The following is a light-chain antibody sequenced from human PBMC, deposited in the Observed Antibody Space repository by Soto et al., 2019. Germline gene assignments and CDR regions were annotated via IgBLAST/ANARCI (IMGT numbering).Light chain of an antibody. Sequence: DIQMTQSPSSLSASVGDTVTITCRTSQSIRYYLNWYQHKPGKAPTLLIFAGSSLQTGVPSRFSGSGSGTEFTLTISSLQPEDFAYYYCQQTYTAGDTFGQGTRLDIK. CDR2: AGS. J-gene: IGKJ5*01. V-gene: IGKV1-39*01. CDR1: QSIRYY. CDR3: QQTYTAGDT.